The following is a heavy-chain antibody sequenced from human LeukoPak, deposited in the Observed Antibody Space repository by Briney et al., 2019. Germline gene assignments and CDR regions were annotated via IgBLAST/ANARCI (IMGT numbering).Heavy chain of an antibody. J-gene: IGHJ4*02. D-gene: IGHD3-3*01. CDR2: ITRSSITI. Sequence: QAGGSLRLSCAASGFTFSSDNMNCVRQAPGKGLEWVSYITRSSITICYADSAKGRVIISRENAKNSLYLQMNSLRAEDTAVYYCEKDRAHAWSPDYWGQGTLVTVSS. CDR3: EKDRAHAWSPDY. V-gene: IGHV3-48*01. CDR1: GFTFSSDN.